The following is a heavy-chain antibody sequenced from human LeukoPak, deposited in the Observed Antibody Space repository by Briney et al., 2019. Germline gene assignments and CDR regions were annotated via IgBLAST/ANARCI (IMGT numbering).Heavy chain of an antibody. D-gene: IGHD3-16*01. CDR3: ARVLGLYYYYGMDV. CDR2: ISGGGTNT. V-gene: IGHV3-23*01. Sequence: GGSLRLSCAXSGFTFSSYAMSWVRQAPGKGPEWVSAISGGGTNTYYADSVKGRFTISRDNSENTLYLQMNSLRAEDTAVYYCARVLGLYYYYGMDVWGQGTSVTVSS. J-gene: IGHJ6*02. CDR1: GFTFSSYA.